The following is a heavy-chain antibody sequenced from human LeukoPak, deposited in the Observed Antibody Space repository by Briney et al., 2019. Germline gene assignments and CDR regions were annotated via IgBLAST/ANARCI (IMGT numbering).Heavy chain of an antibody. CDR2: ISGSKGNT. J-gene: IGHJ4*02. V-gene: IGHV1-18*01. D-gene: IGHD4/OR15-4a*01. Sequence: ASVTVSFKPSGYTFTVFGISWVRQAPGQGLEWLGWISGSKGNTHYIQRLQGRITMTTDTSTSTAYMELRSLRSDDTALYYCGREFCDTHRCFFPDFWGQGTLVTVSS. CDR3: GREFCDTHRCFFPDF. CDR1: GYTFTVFG.